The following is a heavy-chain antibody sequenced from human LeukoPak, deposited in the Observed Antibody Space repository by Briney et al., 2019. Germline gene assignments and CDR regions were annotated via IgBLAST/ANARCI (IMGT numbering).Heavy chain of an antibody. Sequence: PGGSLRLSCAASGFTFSSYGMHWVRQAPGKGLEWVAVISYDGSNKYYADSVKGRFTISRDNSKNTLYLQMNSLRAEDTAVYYCAKRAAHELNWFDPWGQGTLVTVSS. D-gene: IGHD6-6*01. J-gene: IGHJ5*02. V-gene: IGHV3-30*18. CDR2: ISYDGSNK. CDR3: AKRAAHELNWFDP. CDR1: GFTFSSYG.